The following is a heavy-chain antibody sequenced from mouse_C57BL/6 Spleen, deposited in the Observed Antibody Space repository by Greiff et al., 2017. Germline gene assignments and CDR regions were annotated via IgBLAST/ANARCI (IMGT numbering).Heavy chain of an antibody. CDR3: ARPLLYGSSLFLYFDV. Sequence: EVKLVESGGGLVKPGGSLKLSCAASGFTFSDYGMHWVRQAPEKGLEWVAYISSGSSTIYYADTVKGRFTISRDNSKNTLFLQMTSLRSEDTAMYYCARPLLYGSSLFLYFDVWGTGTTVTVSS. V-gene: IGHV5-17*01. D-gene: IGHD1-1*01. CDR1: GFTFSDYG. J-gene: IGHJ1*03. CDR2: ISSGSSTI.